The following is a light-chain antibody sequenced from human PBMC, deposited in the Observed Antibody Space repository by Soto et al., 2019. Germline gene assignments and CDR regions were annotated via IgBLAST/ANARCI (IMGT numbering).Light chain of an antibody. Sequence: IVLTQSPGTLSLSPGERATFSGRASQRGISNNLAAYHQQPGQPPRLLIFGASNRATGIPDRFSGSGSGTDFTLTISRLEPEEDAVYYCQQYGSSPLVTFGQGTKVDI. J-gene: IGKJ1*01. CDR2: GAS. V-gene: IGKV3-20*01. CDR1: QRGISNN. CDR3: QQYGSSPLVT.